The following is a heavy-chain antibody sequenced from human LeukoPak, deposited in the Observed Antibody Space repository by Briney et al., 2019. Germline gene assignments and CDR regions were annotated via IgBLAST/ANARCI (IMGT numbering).Heavy chain of an antibody. CDR3: TKVLGTFYSKDV. J-gene: IGHJ6*04. Sequence: GGSLSLSCAASGFTFSSYGMHWVRQAPGQGLEWVAVIWYDGSNKYYAGFGKGRLTISRAHSKNTLYLQMNSIRPADTAVYYRTKVLGTFYSKDVWGKGTTVTVSS. D-gene: IGHD2/OR15-2a*01. CDR2: IWYDGSNK. CDR1: GFTFSSYG. V-gene: IGHV3-33*06.